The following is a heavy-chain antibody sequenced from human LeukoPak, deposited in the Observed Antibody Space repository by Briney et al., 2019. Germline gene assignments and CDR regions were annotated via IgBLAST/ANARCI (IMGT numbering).Heavy chain of an antibody. J-gene: IGHJ4*02. CDR2: IYPGDSDT. CDR1: GYSFPIYW. CDR3: ARRSTYGSGTNYLFDY. D-gene: IGHD3-10*01. V-gene: IGHV5-51*01. Sequence: GESLKISCKGSGYSFPIYWIAWVRQMPGKGLEWTGIIYPGDSDTRYSPSFQGQITISADKSISTAYLQWSSLKASDTAMYYCARRSTYGSGTNYLFDYWGQGTLVTVSS.